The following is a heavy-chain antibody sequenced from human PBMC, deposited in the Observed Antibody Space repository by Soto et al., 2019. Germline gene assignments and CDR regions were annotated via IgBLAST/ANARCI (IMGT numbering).Heavy chain of an antibody. V-gene: IGHV3-21*01. J-gene: IGHJ2*01. D-gene: IGHD5-18*01. CDR2: ISSSSRYI. Sequence: EVQLVESGGGLVKPGGSLRLSCAASGFTFSSYSMNWVRQAPGKGLEWVSSISSSSRYIYYADSVKGRFTISRDNAKNSLYLQMNSLRAEDTAVYYCARDGDTSYWYFDLWGRGTLVTVSS. CDR1: GFTFSSYS. CDR3: ARDGDTSYWYFDL.